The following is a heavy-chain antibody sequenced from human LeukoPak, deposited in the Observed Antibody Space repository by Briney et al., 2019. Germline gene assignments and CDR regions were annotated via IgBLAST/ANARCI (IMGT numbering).Heavy chain of an antibody. D-gene: IGHD3-22*01. CDR1: GFTFSSYG. V-gene: IGHV3-23*01. Sequence: PGGSLRLSCAASGFTFSSYGMSWVRQAPGKGLEWVSAISGSGGSTYYADSVKGRFTISRDNSKNTLYLQMNSLRAEDTAVYYCAKGSVSMIVGVTPRYYMDVWGKGTTVTVSS. CDR2: ISGSGGST. J-gene: IGHJ6*03. CDR3: AKGSVSMIVGVTPRYYMDV.